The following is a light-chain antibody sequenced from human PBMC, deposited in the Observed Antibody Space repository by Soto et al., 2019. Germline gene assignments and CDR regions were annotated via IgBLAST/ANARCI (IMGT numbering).Light chain of an antibody. CDR2: GAS. CDR1: QTIANN. J-gene: IGKJ2*01. Sequence: ETVMTQSPATPSVSPGERATLSCRASQTIANNLAWYQQRPGQAPRLLIYGASTRATGIPARFSGSGSGTEFTLTISSLQSEDFAVYYCQQYNNWPPYTFGQGTKLEIK. CDR3: QQYNNWPPYT. V-gene: IGKV3-15*01.